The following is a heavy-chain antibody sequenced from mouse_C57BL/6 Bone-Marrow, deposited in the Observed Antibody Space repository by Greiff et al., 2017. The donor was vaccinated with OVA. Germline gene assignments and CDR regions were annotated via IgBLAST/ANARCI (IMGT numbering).Heavy chain of an antibody. V-gene: IGHV1-7*01. Sequence: QVQLQQSGAELAKPGASVKLSCKASGYTFTSYWMHWVKQRPGQGLEWIGYINPSSGYTKYNQKFKDKATLTADKSSSTAYMQLSSLTYEDSAVYYCTRSPYSNYWYFDVWGTGTTVTVSS. CDR1: GYTFTSYW. J-gene: IGHJ1*03. D-gene: IGHD2-5*01. CDR3: TRSPYSNYWYFDV. CDR2: INPSSGYT.